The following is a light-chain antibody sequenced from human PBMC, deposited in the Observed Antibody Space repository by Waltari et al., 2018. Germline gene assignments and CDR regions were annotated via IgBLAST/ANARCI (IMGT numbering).Light chain of an antibody. CDR3: QTWGSGAVV. CDR2: QDD. J-gene: IGLJ3*02. V-gene: IGLV3-1*01. CDR1: NLGNKY. Sequence: SYELTQPPSVSVSPGQTARITCSGDNLGNKYASWYQQRPGHSPILVIYQDDKRPSGIPERFSGSSSGDTATLTISGTQAVDEADYYCQTWGSGAVVFGGGTKVTVL.